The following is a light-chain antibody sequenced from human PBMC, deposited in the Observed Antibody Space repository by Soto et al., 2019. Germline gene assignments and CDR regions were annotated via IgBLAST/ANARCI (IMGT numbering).Light chain of an antibody. CDR1: QSAGRTY. J-gene: IGKJ4*01. V-gene: IGKV3-20*01. CDR3: QQYGSSVT. Sequence: EIVLTQSPGTLSLSPGERATLSCRASQSAGRTYVAWYQQKPGQAPRLLIHGISNRASGIPDRFSGSGSGTDFTLTISRLEPEDSAVYYCQQYGSSVTFGGVTKVEIK. CDR2: GIS.